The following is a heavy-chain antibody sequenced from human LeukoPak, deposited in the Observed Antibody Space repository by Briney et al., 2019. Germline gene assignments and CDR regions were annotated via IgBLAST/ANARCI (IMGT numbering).Heavy chain of an antibody. CDR1: GFTFSTYW. CDR3: VRNGDQDFDY. J-gene: IGHJ4*02. Sequence: PGGSLRLSCAASGFTFSTYWMTWVRQAPGKGLEWVSYIDISSRTIYYADSVKGRFTISRDNAKNSLYLQMNSLRAEDTAVYYCVRNGDQDFDYWGQGTLVIVSS. V-gene: IGHV3-48*01. CDR2: IDISSRTI. D-gene: IGHD2-21*01.